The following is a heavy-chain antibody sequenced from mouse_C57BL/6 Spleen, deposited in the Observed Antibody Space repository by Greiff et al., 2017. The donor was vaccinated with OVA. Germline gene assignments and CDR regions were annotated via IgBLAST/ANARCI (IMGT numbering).Heavy chain of an antibody. Sequence: EVKLMESGPELVKPGDSVKISCKASGYSFTGYFMNWVMQSHGKSLEWIGRINPYNGDTFYNQKFKGKATLTVDKSSSTAHMELRSLTSEDSAVYYCARRDYYGSLYAMDYWGQGTSVTVSS. J-gene: IGHJ4*01. CDR1: GYSFTGYF. V-gene: IGHV1-20*01. D-gene: IGHD1-1*01. CDR2: INPYNGDT. CDR3: ARRDYYGSLYAMDY.